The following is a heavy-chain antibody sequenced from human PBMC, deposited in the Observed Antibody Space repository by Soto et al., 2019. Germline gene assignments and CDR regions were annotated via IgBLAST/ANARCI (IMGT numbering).Heavy chain of an antibody. D-gene: IGHD3-9*01. J-gene: IGHJ5*02. CDR2: ISDFEADA. CDR1: GYTYSNYG. Sequence: QVQLVQSGTDVKKPGASVKVSCKASGYTYSNYGISWVRQAPGQGLEWMGWISDFEADANYGQKFQGRVTMTIDTSTNTAYMQFRRLTSDDTAVYSCVSDYDIGGEDCFDPWGQGTLVIVSS. CDR3: VSDYDIGGEDCFDP. V-gene: IGHV1-18*01.